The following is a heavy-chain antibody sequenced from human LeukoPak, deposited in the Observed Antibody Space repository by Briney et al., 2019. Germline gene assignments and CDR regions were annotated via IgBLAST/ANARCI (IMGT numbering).Heavy chain of an antibody. V-gene: IGHV3-23*01. CDR1: GFTFSSDA. J-gene: IGHJ4*02. CDR2: ISGGGGTT. D-gene: IGHD3-10*01. Sequence: QSGGSLRLSCAASGFTFSSDAMNWVRQAPGKGLEWVSVISGGGGTTYYSDSVKDRFTISRDNSKNTLYLQMNSLRAEDTAIYYCAKASTFGELNRPFDYWGQGTPVTVSS. CDR3: AKASTFGELNRPFDY.